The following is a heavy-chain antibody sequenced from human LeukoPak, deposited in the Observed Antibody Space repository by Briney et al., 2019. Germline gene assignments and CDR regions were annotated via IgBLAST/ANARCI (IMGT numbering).Heavy chain of an antibody. Sequence: GGSLRLSCAASGFTVSSNYMSWVRQAPGKGLEWVSVIYSGGSTYYADSVKGRFTISRDNSKNTLYLQMNSLRAEDTAVYYCARGWSSSWPNYYYYGMDVWGQGTTVTVSS. J-gene: IGHJ6*02. CDR2: IYSGGST. CDR1: GFTVSSNY. CDR3: ARGWSSSWPNYYYYGMDV. V-gene: IGHV3-66*01. D-gene: IGHD6-13*01.